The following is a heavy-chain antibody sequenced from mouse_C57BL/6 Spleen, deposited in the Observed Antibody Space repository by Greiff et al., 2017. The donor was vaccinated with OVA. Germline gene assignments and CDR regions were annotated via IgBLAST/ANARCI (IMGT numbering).Heavy chain of an antibody. CDR3: ASYYGSSLYAMDY. Sequence: QVQLKQPGAELVKPGASVKMSCKASGYTFTSYWITWVKQRPGQGLEWIGDIYPGSGSTNYNEKIKSKATLTVDTSSSTAYMQLSSLTSEDSAVYYCASYYGSSLYAMDYWGQGTSVTVSS. CDR1: GYTFTSYW. CDR2: IYPGSGST. D-gene: IGHD1-1*01. V-gene: IGHV1-55*01. J-gene: IGHJ4*01.